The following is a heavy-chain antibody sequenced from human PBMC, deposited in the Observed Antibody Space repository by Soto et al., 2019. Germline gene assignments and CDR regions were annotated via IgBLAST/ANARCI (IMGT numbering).Heavy chain of an antibody. CDR2: ISGSGDST. V-gene: IGHV3-23*01. D-gene: IGHD5-12*01. CDR1: GFTFRSYV. J-gene: IGHJ4*02. Sequence: EVQLLESGGGLVQPGGSLRLSCAASGFTFRSYVMTWVRQAPGMGLEWVSLISGSGDSTYYADSVKGRFTISRDNSKNTVYLQMNSLRAEDTAAYYWAKVGYTKLYGYFDIWGQGALVTVSS. CDR3: AKVGYTKLYGYFDI.